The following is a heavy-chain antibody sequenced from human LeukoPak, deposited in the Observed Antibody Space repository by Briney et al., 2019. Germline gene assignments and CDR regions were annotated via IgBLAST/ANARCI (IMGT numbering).Heavy chain of an antibody. Sequence: SETLSLTCTVSGGCFTTYYWSWIRQPPGKGLEWIGEINHSGSANYNPSLKSRVTISVDTSKNQFSLKLSSVTAADTAVYYCARLMIVVWWFDPWGQGTLVTVSS. CDR2: INHSGSA. CDR3: ARLMIVVWWFDP. J-gene: IGHJ5*02. V-gene: IGHV4-34*01. D-gene: IGHD3-22*01. CDR1: GGCFTTYY.